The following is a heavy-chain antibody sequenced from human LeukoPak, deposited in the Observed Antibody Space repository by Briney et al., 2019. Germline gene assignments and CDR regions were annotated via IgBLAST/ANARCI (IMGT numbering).Heavy chain of an antibody. V-gene: IGHV4-59*12. J-gene: IGHJ4*02. Sequence: PSETLSLTCTVSGDSISSYYWSWIRQPPGKGLEWIGYIYYSGSTNYNPSLKSRVTISVDTSKNQLKLSSVTAADTAVHYCARDPDYWGQGTLVTVSS. CDR3: ARDPDY. CDR2: IYYSGST. CDR1: GDSISSYY.